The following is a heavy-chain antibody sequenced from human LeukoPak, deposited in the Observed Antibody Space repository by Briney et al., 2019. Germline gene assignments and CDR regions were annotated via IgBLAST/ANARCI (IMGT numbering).Heavy chain of an antibody. CDR2: ISYDGSNE. Sequence: GGSLRLSCAASGFTFSSYGMHWVRQAPGKGLEWVAVISYDGSNEYYADSVKGRFTLSRDNSKNTPYLQMNNLKTQDPAVYYCAKDQLVGCYDRSGYFDYWGQGTLVTVSS. CDR1: GFTFSSYG. CDR3: AKDQLVGCYDRSGYFDY. D-gene: IGHD3-22*01. J-gene: IGHJ4*02. V-gene: IGHV3-30*18.